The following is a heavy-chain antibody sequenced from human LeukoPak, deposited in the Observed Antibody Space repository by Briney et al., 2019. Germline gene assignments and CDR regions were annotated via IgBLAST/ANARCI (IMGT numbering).Heavy chain of an antibody. V-gene: IGHV3-48*03. CDR2: ISSSGSSI. D-gene: IGHD4-11*01. CDR1: GFTFSSYE. J-gene: IGHJ4*02. CDR3: ARSGSNYSPYFDY. Sequence: GGSLRLSCAASGFTFSSYEMNWVRQAPGKGLEWVSYISSSGSSIYYADSVKGRFTISRDNAKNSLDLQMNSLRAEDTAVYYCARSGSNYSPYFDYWGQGTLVTVSS.